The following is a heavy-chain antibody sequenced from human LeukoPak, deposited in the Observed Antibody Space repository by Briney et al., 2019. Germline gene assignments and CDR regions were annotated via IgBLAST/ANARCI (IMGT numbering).Heavy chain of an antibody. CDR3: ATPPRIAAAVEAFDI. D-gene: IGHD6-13*01. CDR1: GGSISSSSYY. Sequence: SETLSLTCTVSGGSISSSSYYWGWIRQPPGKGLEWIGSIYYSGKTFYNPSLKSRVTISVDTSKNQFSLKLTSVTAADTAVYYCATPPRIAAAVEAFDIWGQGTLVTVSS. CDR2: IYYSGKT. V-gene: IGHV4-39*07. J-gene: IGHJ3*02.